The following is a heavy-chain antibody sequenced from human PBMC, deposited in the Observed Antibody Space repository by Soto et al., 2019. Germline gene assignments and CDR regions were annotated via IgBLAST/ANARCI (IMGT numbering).Heavy chain of an antibody. Sequence: GGSLRLCCTASGFAFSNYWMTWVRQAPGKGLEWVANISPDGSTKNYGDSVMGRFTLSRDNAKNSVYLQMNNLRVEDTAVYYCATNLAWSGDAYWGQGTLVTVFS. J-gene: IGHJ4*01. CDR2: ISPDGSTK. CDR3: ATNLAWSGDAY. CDR1: GFAFSNYW. V-gene: IGHV3-7*01. D-gene: IGHD1-1*01.